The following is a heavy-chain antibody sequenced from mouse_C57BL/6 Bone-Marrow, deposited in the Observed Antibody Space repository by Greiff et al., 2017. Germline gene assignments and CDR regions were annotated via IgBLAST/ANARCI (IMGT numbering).Heavy chain of an antibody. Sequence: VQRVESGPELVKPGASVKLSCKASGYTFTSYDINWVKQRPGQGLEWIGWIYPRDGSTKYNEKFKGKATLTVDTSSSTAYMGLHSLTSEDSAVYFCARDYGSSYWYFDVWGTGTTVTVSS. CDR2: IYPRDGST. CDR1: GYTFTSYD. V-gene: IGHV1-85*01. CDR3: ARDYGSSYWYFDV. D-gene: IGHD1-1*01. J-gene: IGHJ1*03.